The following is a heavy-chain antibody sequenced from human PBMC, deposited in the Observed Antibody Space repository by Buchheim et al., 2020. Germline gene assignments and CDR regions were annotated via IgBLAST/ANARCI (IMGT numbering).Heavy chain of an antibody. CDR3: ARGGIAVADNGNFDY. CDR1: GFTFSSYG. Sequence: QVQLVESGGGVVQPGRSLRLSCAASGFTFSSYGMHWVRQAPGKGLEWVAVIWYDGSNKYYADSVKGRFTISRDNSKNTLYLQMNSLRAEDTAVYYCARGGIAVADNGNFDYWGQGTL. J-gene: IGHJ4*01. D-gene: IGHD6-19*01. CDR2: IWYDGSNK. V-gene: IGHV3-33*01.